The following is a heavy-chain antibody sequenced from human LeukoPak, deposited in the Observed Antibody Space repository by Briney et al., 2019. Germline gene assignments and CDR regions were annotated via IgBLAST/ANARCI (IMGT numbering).Heavy chain of an antibody. V-gene: IGHV3-33*01. Sequence: GRSLRLSCAASGSTFSSYGMHWVRQAPGKGLEWVAVIWYDGSNKYYADSVKGRFTISRDNSKNTLYLQMNSLRAEDTAVYYCARAEAVPLYYFDYWGQGTLVTVSS. CDR2: IWYDGSNK. CDR3: ARAEAVPLYYFDY. CDR1: GSTFSSYG. J-gene: IGHJ4*02. D-gene: IGHD2-2*01.